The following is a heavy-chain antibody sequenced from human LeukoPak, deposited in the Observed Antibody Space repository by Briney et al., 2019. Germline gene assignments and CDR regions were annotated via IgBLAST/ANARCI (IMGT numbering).Heavy chain of an antibody. CDR2: INHSGST. CDR3: ARGQSGYYDSSGYYGSRNYYYYYYMDV. J-gene: IGHJ6*03. CDR1: GGSFSGYY. D-gene: IGHD3-22*01. Sequence: SETLSLTCAVYGGSFSGYYWSWIRQPPGKGLEWIGEINHSGSTNYNPSLKSRVTISVDTSKNKFSLKLSSVTAADTAVYYCARGQSGYYDSSGYYGSRNYYYYYYMDVWGKGTTVTVSS. V-gene: IGHV4-34*01.